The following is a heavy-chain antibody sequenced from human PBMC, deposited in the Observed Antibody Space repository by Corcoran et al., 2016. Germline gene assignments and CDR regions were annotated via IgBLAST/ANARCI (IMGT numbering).Heavy chain of an antibody. J-gene: IGHJ6*02. D-gene: IGHD3-3*01. CDR1: GFTFSSYW. CDR2: INSDGSST. Sequence: EVQLVESGGGLVQPGGSLRLSCAASGFTFSSYWMHWVRQAPGKGLVWVSRINSDGSSTSYADSVKGRFTISRDNAKNTLYLQMNSLRAEDTAVYYCTRDRLGWLLWDYYGMDVWGQGTTVTVAS. V-gene: IGHV3-74*01. CDR3: TRDRLGWLLWDYYGMDV.